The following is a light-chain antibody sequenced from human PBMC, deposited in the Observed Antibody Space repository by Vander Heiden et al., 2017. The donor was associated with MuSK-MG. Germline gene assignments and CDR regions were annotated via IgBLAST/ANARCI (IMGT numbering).Light chain of an antibody. Sequence: VMTQSPATLSVSPGERATLSCRASQSVSSNLAWYQQKPGQAPRLLIYGASTRATGIPARFSGSGSGTEFTLTISSLQSEDFAVYYCQQDNNCAQTFGQGTKVEIK. J-gene: IGKJ1*01. CDR1: QSVSSN. CDR2: GAS. CDR3: QQDNNCAQT. V-gene: IGKV3-15*01.